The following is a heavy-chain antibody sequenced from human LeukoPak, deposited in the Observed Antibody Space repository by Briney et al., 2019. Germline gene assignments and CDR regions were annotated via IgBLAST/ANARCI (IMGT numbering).Heavy chain of an antibody. CDR2: ISSSSGYI. J-gene: IGHJ4*02. V-gene: IGHV3-21*01. CDR1: GFAFNSYS. CDR3: ARVVSSWYYFDY. D-gene: IGHD6-13*01. Sequence: PGGSLRLSCAASGFAFNSYSMNRVRQTPGKGLEWVSSISSSSGYINYADSVKGRFTISRDNSKNTLYLQMNSLRAEDTAVYYCARVVSSWYYFDYWGQGTLVTVSS.